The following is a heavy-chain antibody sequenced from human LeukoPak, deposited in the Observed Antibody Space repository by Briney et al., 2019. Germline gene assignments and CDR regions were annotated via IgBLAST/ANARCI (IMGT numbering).Heavy chain of an antibody. V-gene: IGHV3-30*18. D-gene: IGHD3-22*01. J-gene: IGHJ4*02. CDR2: ISYDGSNK. Sequence: GGSLRLSCAASGFTFSSYGMHWVRQAPGKGLEWVAVISYDGSNKYYADSVKGRFTISRDNSKNTLYLQMNSLRAEDTAVYYCAKSEVYYYDSVVYWGQGTLVTVSS. CDR1: GFTFSSYG. CDR3: AKSEVYYYDSVVY.